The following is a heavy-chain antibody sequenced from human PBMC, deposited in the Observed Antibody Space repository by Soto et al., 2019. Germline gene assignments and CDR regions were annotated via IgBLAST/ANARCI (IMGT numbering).Heavy chain of an antibody. D-gene: IGHD3-10*01. CDR1: GFTFINYA. CDR2: ISGGGDAP. CDR3: ARKVPGSTSRPDYWYFDL. Sequence: EVQLLESGGGLVQPGGSLRLSCAGSGFTFINYAMNWVRQAPGKGLEWVSTISGGGDAPFFADSVRGRFTISRDNSKNTGTLQMNNLGVEDTAVYFCARKVPGSTSRPDYWYFDLWGRGTLVTVSS. V-gene: IGHV3-23*01. J-gene: IGHJ2*01.